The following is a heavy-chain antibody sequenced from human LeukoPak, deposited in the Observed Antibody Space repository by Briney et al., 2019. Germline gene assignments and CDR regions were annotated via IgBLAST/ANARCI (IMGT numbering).Heavy chain of an antibody. Sequence: PGGSLRLSCAASGFTFSSYGMHWVRQAPGKGLEWVAVIWYDGSNKYYADSVKGRFTISRDNSKNTLYLQMNSLRAEDTAVYYCASPGAPNYYYMDAWGKGTTVTVSS. J-gene: IGHJ6*03. CDR3: ASPGAPNYYYMDA. V-gene: IGHV3-33*01. CDR1: GFTFSSYG. CDR2: IWYDGSNK.